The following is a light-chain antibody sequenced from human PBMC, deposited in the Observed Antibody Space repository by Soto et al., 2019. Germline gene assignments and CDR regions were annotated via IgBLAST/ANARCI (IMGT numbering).Light chain of an antibody. CDR3: PQSNNYPWT. Sequence: DIQMTQSPSTLSASVGDRVTITCRASQYIHNYLAWYKQKPGEAPKLLIYEAANLESGVPSRFSGSGTGTEVTLTISSLQPDDFATYCCPQSNNYPWTFGQGTRVEI. V-gene: IGKV1-5*03. CDR1: QYIHNY. CDR2: EAA. J-gene: IGKJ1*01.